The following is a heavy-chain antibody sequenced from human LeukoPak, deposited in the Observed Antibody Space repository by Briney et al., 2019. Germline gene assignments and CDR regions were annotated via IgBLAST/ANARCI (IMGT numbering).Heavy chain of an antibody. Sequence: GGSLRLSCAASGFTFSSYWMSWVRQAPGKGLEWVANIKQDGSEKYYVDSVKGRFTISRDNAKNSLYLQMNSLRAEDTAVYYCARDPYDFWSASDYWGQGTLVTVSS. J-gene: IGHJ4*02. CDR1: GFTFSSYW. CDR2: IKQDGSEK. V-gene: IGHV3-7*01. D-gene: IGHD3-3*01. CDR3: ARDPYDFWSASDY.